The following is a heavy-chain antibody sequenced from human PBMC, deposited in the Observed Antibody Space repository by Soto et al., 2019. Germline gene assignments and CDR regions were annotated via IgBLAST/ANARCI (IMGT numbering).Heavy chain of an antibody. V-gene: IGHV1-69*01. J-gene: IGHJ6*02. CDR3: ARETPSAAAAYYYCGLYV. D-gene: IGHD6-13*01. CDR2: IIPVFGTG. CDR1: GGTFSSYF. Sequence: QVQLVQSGAEVKKAGSSVKVSCKVSGGTFSSYFINWVRQAPGQGLEWVGGIIPVFGTGSYAEKFQGRVTITEDESTSTAYMELSRLRSDDTAVYYCARETPSAAAAYYYCGLYVWGQGTTVTFPS.